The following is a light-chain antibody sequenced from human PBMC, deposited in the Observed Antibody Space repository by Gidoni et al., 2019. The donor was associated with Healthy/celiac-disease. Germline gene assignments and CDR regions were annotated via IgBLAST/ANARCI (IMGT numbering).Light chain of an antibody. V-gene: IGKV1-33*01. CDR3: QQYDNLIT. Sequence: DIQMTQSPSSLSASVGDRVTITCQASQDISNYLNWYQQKPGKAPKLLIYDASNLETGVPSRFCGSGSGTDFTFTISSLQPEDIATYYCQQYDNLITFGGGTKVEIK. CDR2: DAS. CDR1: QDISNY. J-gene: IGKJ4*01.